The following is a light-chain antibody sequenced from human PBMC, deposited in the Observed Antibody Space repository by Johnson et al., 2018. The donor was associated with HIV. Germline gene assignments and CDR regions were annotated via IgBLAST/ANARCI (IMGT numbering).Light chain of an antibody. J-gene: IGLJ1*01. Sequence: QPVLTQPPSVSAAPGQKVTIPCSGSSSNIGNNYASWYQQLPRTAPKLLIYDNNKRPSGIPDRFSGSKSGTSATLGITGLQTGDEADYYCGTWDSSLSASYVFGTETKVTVL. V-gene: IGLV1-51*01. CDR3: GTWDSSLSASYV. CDR1: SSNIGNNY. CDR2: DNN.